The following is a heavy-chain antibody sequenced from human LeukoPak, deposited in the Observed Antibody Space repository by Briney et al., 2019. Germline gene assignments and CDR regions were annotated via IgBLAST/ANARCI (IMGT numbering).Heavy chain of an antibody. J-gene: IGHJ6*02. Sequence: SSETLSLTCAVYGGSFSGYYWSWIRQPPGKGLEWIGEINHSGSTNYNPSLKSRVAISVDTSKNQFSLKLSSVTAADTAVYYCARGVLGSRDFWQTPYYYGMDVWGQGTTVTVSS. D-gene: IGHD3-3*01. CDR2: INHSGST. CDR1: GGSFSGYY. V-gene: IGHV4-34*01. CDR3: ARGVLGSRDFWQTPYYYGMDV.